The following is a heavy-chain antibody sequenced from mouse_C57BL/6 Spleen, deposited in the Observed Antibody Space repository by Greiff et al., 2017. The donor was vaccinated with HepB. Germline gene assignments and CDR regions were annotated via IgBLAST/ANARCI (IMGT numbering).Heavy chain of an antibody. CDR3: ARGGWIGFDY. V-gene: IGHV1-50*01. CDR1: GYTFTSYW. D-gene: IGHD1-1*02. J-gene: IGHJ2*01. CDR2: IDPSDSYT. Sequence: VQLQQSGAELVKPGASVKLSCKASGYTFTSYWMQWVKQRPGQGLEWIGEIDPSDSYTNYNQKFKGKATLTVDTSSSTAYMQLSSLTSEDSAVYYCARGGWIGFDYWGQGTTLTVSS.